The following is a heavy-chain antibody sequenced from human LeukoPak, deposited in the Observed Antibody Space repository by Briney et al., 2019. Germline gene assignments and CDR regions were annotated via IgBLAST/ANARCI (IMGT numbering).Heavy chain of an antibody. Sequence: ASVKVSCKASGYTFTGYYMHWVRQAPGQGLEWMGWINPNSGGTNYAQKFQGWVTMTRDTSISTAYMELSRLRSDDTAVYYCARDILPLVAAHQGGYGMDVWGQGTTVTVSS. CDR3: ARDILPLVAAHQGGYGMDV. CDR2: INPNSGGT. J-gene: IGHJ6*02. CDR1: GYTFTGYY. D-gene: IGHD6-19*01. V-gene: IGHV1-2*04.